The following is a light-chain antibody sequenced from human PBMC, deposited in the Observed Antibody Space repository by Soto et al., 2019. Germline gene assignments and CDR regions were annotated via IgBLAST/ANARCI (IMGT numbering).Light chain of an antibody. CDR3: LLAYTGARV. CDR1: TGAVTSDHF. V-gene: IGLV7-46*01. J-gene: IGLJ2*01. CDR2: DTN. Sequence: QAVVTQEPSLTVSPGGTVTLTCGSSTGAVTSDHFPFWFQQKPGQAPRALIDDTNTKRSWTPARFSGSLLGGKAALTLSGAQPEDEADYYCLLAYTGARVFGGGTKVTVL.